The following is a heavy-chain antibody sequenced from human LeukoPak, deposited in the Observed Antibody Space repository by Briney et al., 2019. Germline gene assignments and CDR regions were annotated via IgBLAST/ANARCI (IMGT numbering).Heavy chain of an antibody. J-gene: IGHJ4*02. CDR2: ISYDGSNK. CDR3: AKDADDSSGYYYPDY. V-gene: IGHV3-30*18. D-gene: IGHD3-22*01. Sequence: PGRSLRLSCAASGFTFSSYGMHWVRQAPGKGLEWVAVISYDGSNKYYADSVKGRFTISRDNSKNTLYLQMNSLRAEDTAVYYCAKDADDSSGYYYPDYWGQGTLVTVSS. CDR1: GFTFSSYG.